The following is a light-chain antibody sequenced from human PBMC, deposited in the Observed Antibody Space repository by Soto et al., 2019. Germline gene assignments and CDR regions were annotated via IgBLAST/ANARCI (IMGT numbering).Light chain of an antibody. J-gene: IGKJ5*01. V-gene: IGKV3-15*01. CDR3: QQYKEWPPSIT. CDR2: GAS. CDR1: QSVSSN. Sequence: EIVMTQSPATLSVSPGERATLSCRASQSVSSNLAWYQQKPGQAPRLLIYGASSRATGVPARFIGSGSGTEFTPTINSLRSEDFAVYPCQQYKEWPPSITFGQGTRLEIK.